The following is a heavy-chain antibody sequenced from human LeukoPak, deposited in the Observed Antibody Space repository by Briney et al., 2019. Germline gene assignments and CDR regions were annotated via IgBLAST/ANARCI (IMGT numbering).Heavy chain of an antibody. J-gene: IGHJ4*02. Sequence: PSQTLSLTCTVSGGSISSGGYYWSWIRQHPGKGLEWIGYIYYSGSTYYNPSLKSRVTISVDTSKNQFSLKLSSVTAADTAVYYCARQIVGATGEFDYWGQGTLVTVSS. CDR3: ARQIVGATGEFDY. CDR2: IYYSGST. D-gene: IGHD1-26*01. V-gene: IGHV4-31*03. CDR1: GGSISSGGYY.